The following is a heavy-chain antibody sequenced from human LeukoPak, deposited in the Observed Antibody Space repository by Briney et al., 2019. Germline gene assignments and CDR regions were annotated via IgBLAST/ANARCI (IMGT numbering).Heavy chain of an antibody. D-gene: IGHD3-3*01. CDR3: ARGGASTYYDFWSGYYRRNYYYYYYMDV. CDR2: MNPNSGNT. V-gene: IGHV1-8*01. CDR1: GYTFSSYD. Sequence: ASVKLSCTASGYTFSSYDINWGRQATGPGLERRGWMNPNSGNTGYAQKFQGRVTMTRNTSISPAYMELRSLRSEGTAVYYCARGGASTYYDFWSGYYRRNYYYYYYMDVWGKGTTVTVSS. J-gene: IGHJ6*03.